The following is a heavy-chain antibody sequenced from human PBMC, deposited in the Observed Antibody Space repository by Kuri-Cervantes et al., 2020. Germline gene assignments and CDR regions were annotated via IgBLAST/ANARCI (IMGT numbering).Heavy chain of an antibody. CDR2: ISSSGSTI. V-gene: IGHV3-48*04. CDR1: GFTFSNYW. CDR3: ARASGSYYDAFDI. J-gene: IGHJ3*02. Sequence: GGSLRLSCAASGFTFSNYWMNWVRQAPGKGLEWVSYISSSGSTIYYADSVKGRFTISRDNAKNSLYLQMNSLRAEDTAVYYCARASGSYYDAFDIWGQGTMVTVSS. D-gene: IGHD1-26*01.